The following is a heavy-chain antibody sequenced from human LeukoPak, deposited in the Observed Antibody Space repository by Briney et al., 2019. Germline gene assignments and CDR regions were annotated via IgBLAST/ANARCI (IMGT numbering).Heavy chain of an antibody. D-gene: IGHD2-15*01. CDR3: ARVDDSSDNWFDP. V-gene: IGHV4-31*03. CDR2: IYYSGST. Sequence: SETLSLTCTVSGGSISSSSYYWGWIRQHPGKGLEWIGYIYYSGSTYYNPSLKSRVTISVDTSKNQFSLKLSSVTAADTAVYYCARVDDSSDNWFDPWGQGTLVTVSS. CDR1: GGSISSSSYY. J-gene: IGHJ5*02.